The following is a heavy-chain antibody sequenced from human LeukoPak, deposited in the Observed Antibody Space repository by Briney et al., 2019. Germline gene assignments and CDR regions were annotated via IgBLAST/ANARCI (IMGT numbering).Heavy chain of an antibody. CDR2: IYYSGSR. CDR3: ARVSFDSSGENYFDY. Sequence: SETLSLTCTVSGGHISSPYWSWIRQPPGKGLEWIGYIYYSGSRNYTPSLESRVAISLAKSKNQFCLKLSSVTAADTAVYYCARVSFDSSGENYFDYWGQGTLVTVPS. D-gene: IGHD3-22*01. J-gene: IGHJ4*02. V-gene: IGHV4-59*11. CDR1: GGHISSPY.